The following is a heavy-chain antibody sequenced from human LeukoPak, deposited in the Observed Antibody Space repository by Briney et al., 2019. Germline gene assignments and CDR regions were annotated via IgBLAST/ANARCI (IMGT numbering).Heavy chain of an antibody. CDR2: INHSGST. Sequence: SETLSLTCAVYGGSFSGYYWSWIRQPPGKGLEWIGEINHSGSTNYNPSLKSRVTISVDTSKSQFSLKLSSVTAADTAVYYCARGGRSSSWYVYNWFDPWGQGTLVTVSS. CDR3: ARGGRSSSWYVYNWFDP. CDR1: GGSFSGYY. D-gene: IGHD6-13*01. J-gene: IGHJ5*02. V-gene: IGHV4-34*01.